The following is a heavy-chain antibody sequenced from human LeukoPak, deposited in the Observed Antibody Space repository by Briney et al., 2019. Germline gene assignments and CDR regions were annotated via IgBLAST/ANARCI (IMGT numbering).Heavy chain of an antibody. D-gene: IGHD2-2*01. CDR1: GYTFTSYG. V-gene: IGHV1-18*01. Sequence: ASVTVSCKAPGYTFTSYGISWVRQAPGQGLEWMGWISAYNGNTNYAQKLQGRVTMTTDTSTSTAYMELRSLRSDDTAVYYCARGGLQYQLLGPDYWGQGTLVTVSS. J-gene: IGHJ4*02. CDR3: ARGGLQYQLLGPDY. CDR2: ISAYNGNT.